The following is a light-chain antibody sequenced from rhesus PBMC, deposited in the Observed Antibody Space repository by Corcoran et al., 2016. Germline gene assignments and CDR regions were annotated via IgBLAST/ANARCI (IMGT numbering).Light chain of an antibody. J-gene: IGKJ3*01. V-gene: IGKV1-22*01. CDR3: QQYSSRPFT. CDR2: KAS. CDR1: QGISSW. Sequence: DIQMTQSPSSLSASVGDTVTITCRASQGISSWLAWYQQKPGKAPKSRIYKASSLQRGVPSRFTGRGSGTAFTLTISSLQSEGFATYYCQQYSSRPFTFGPGTKLDIK.